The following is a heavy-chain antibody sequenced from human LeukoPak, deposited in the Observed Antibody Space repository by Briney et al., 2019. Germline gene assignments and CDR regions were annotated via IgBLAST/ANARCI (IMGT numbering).Heavy chain of an antibody. CDR2: IRYDGSNK. J-gene: IGHJ4*02. CDR1: GFTFSSYG. D-gene: IGHD6-13*01. Sequence: GGSLRLSCAASGFTFSSYGMHWVRQAPGKGLEWVAFIRYDGSNKYYADSVKGRFTISRDNSKNTLYLQMNSLRAEDTAVYYCANIAADGTGIFDYWGQGTLVTVSS. CDR3: ANIAADGTGIFDY. V-gene: IGHV3-30*02.